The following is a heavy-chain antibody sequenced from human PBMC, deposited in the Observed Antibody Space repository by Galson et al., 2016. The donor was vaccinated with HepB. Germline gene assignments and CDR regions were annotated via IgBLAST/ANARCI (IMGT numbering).Heavy chain of an antibody. CDR1: GFTFRSAP. CDR3: PRDRTPLGRFDP. CDR2: ISGDSLYI. J-gene: IGHJ5*02. D-gene: IGHD1-14*01. Sequence: SLRLSCAVSGSPASGFTFRSAPMNWLRQAPGKGPEWVSPISGDSLYIYYRDSVKGRFTISRDNDKNAVYLQMNNLRAEDTALYYCPRDRTPLGRFDPWGQGTLVTVSS. V-gene: IGHV3-21*01.